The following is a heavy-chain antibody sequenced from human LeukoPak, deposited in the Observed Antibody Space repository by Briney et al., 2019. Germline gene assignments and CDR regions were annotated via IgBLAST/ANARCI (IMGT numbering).Heavy chain of an antibody. CDR3: ARGRYYYDSSGYYFDY. Sequence: ASVKVSCKASGYTFTSYDINWVRQATGQGLEWMGWINPNSGGTNYAQKFQGRVTMTRDTSISTAYMELSRLRSDDTAVYYCARGRYYYDSSGYYFDYWGQGTLVTVSS. CDR2: INPNSGGT. V-gene: IGHV1-2*02. J-gene: IGHJ4*02. CDR1: GYTFTSYD. D-gene: IGHD3-22*01.